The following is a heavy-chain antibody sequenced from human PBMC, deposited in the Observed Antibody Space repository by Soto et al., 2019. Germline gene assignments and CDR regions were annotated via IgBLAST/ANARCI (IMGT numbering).Heavy chain of an antibody. V-gene: IGHV3-33*01. CDR3: ARGRFCSGGSCYSVYFDY. CDR2: IWYDGNNK. Sequence: GGSLRLSCAASGFTFSIYGMHWVRQAPGKGLEWVAVIWYDGNNKYYADSVKGRFTISRDNSKNTLYLQMNSLRAEDTAVYYCARGRFCSGGSCYSVYFDYWGQGTLVTVSS. D-gene: IGHD2-15*01. J-gene: IGHJ4*02. CDR1: GFTFSIYG.